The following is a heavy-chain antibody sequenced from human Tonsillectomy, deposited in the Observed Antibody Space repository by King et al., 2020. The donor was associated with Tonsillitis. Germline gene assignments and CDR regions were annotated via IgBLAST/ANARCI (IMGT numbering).Heavy chain of an antibody. CDR3: AGHYYYDSSGYLG. J-gene: IGHJ4*02. V-gene: IGHV4-39*01. CDR2: LYYSVST. CDR1: GGSISSSNYY. Sequence: QLQESGPGLVKPSETLSLTCTVSGGSISSSNYYWGWIRQPPGKGLEWIGSLYYSVSTYYNPSLRSRVTISVDTSKNQFSLTLSSVAAADTAVYYRAGHYYYDSSGYLGGGQGTLVTVSS. D-gene: IGHD3-22*01.